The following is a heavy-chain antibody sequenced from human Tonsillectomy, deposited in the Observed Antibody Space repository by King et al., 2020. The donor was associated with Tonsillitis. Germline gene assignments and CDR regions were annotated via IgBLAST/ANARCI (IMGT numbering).Heavy chain of an antibody. Sequence: VQLVESGAEVKKPGASVKVSCKPAGYTFTDYFIHWVRQAPGQGLEWMGWINTYSGGTKYAQKFQGRVTMTSDTSTSTAQMDLSRLKSDDTAVYYWARGGIKQWLVQFDSWGQGTLVTVSS. V-gene: IGHV1-2*02. CDR1: GYTFTDYF. CDR2: INTYSGGT. J-gene: IGHJ4*02. D-gene: IGHD6-19*01. CDR3: ARGGIKQWLVQFDS.